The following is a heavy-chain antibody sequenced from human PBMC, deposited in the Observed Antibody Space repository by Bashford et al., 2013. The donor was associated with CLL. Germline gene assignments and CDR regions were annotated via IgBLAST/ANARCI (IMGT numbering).Heavy chain of an antibody. CDR3: ARDRYYDFWSGYYIFDY. V-gene: IGHV6-1*01. CDR2: TYYRSKWYN. Sequence: SQTLSLTCAISGDSVSSNSAAWNWIRQSPSRGLEWLGRTYYRSKWYNDYAVSVKSRITINPDTSKNQFSLQLNSVTPEDTAMYYCARDRYYDFWSGYYIFDYWGQGTLVTVSS. D-gene: IGHD3-3*01. J-gene: IGHJ4*02. CDR1: GDSVSSNSAA.